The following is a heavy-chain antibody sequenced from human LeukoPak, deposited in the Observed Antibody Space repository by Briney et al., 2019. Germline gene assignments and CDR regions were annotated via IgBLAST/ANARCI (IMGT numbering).Heavy chain of an antibody. J-gene: IGHJ4*02. CDR1: GFTFSSYE. D-gene: IGHD3-22*01. CDR2: ISSSGSTI. Sequence: PGGSLRLSCAASGFTFSSYEMHWVRQAPGKGLEWVSYISSSGSTIYYADSVKGRFTISRDNAKNSLYLQMNSLRAEDTAVYYCARDYYDSSGYYYFDYWGQGTLVTVSS. CDR3: ARDYYDSSGYYYFDY. V-gene: IGHV3-48*03.